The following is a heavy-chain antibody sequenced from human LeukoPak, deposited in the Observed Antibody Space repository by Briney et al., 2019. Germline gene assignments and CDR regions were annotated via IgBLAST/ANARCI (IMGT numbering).Heavy chain of an antibody. CDR3: ARDHHLIRGLFDY. D-gene: IGHD3-10*01. Sequence: PGGSLRLSCAASGFTFSRYWMDWVRQAPGKGLEWVSSISSSSSYIYYADSVKGRFTISRDNAKNSLSLQMNGLRAEDTAVYYCARDHHLIRGLFDYWGQGTLVTVSS. CDR1: GFTFSRYW. J-gene: IGHJ4*02. CDR2: ISSSSSYI. V-gene: IGHV3-21*01.